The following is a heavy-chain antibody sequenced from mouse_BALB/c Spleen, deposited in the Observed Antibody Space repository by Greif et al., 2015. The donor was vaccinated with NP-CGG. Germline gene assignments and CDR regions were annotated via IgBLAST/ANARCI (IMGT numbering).Heavy chain of an antibody. V-gene: IGHV1-82*01. Sequence: QVQLQQSGPELVKPGASVKISCKASGYAFSSSWMNWVKQRPGQGLEWIGRTYPGDGDTNYNGKFKGKATLTADKSSSTAYMQLSSLTSVDSAVYFCARRGHDYPYYYAMDYWGQGTSVTVSS. CDR3: ARRGHDYPYYYAMDY. D-gene: IGHD2-4*01. CDR1: GYAFSSSW. J-gene: IGHJ4*01. CDR2: TYPGDGDT.